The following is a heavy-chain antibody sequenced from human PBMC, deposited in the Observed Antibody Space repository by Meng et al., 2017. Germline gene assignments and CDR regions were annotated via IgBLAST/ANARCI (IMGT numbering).Heavy chain of an antibody. J-gene: IGHJ3*02. D-gene: IGHD2-15*01. V-gene: IGHV2-5*02. CDR1: GFSLSTSGVG. CDR3: AHLLGYCSVGSCYSDAFDI. Sequence: SGPTLVKPTQTLTLTCTFPGFSLSTSGVGVGWIRQPPGKALEWLALIYWDDDKRYSPSLKSRLTITKDTSKNQVVLTMTNMDPVDTATYYCAHLLGYCSVGSCYSDAFDIWGQGTKVTVSS. CDR2: IYWDDDK.